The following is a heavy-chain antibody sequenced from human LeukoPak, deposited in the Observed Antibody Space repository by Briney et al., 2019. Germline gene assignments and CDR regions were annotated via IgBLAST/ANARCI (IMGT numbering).Heavy chain of an antibody. Sequence: SETLSLTCTVSGVSISSYYWSWIPQPPGKGLEWIGYIYYSRSTNYNPPLKSRVTISVDTFKNQFSLKLRSVTDADKAVYYRARDTVSRRIAAASYYYYTDVWGKGTTVTVSS. CDR2: IYYSRST. V-gene: IGHV4-59*01. CDR3: ARDTVSRRIAAASYYYYTDV. J-gene: IGHJ6*03. CDR1: GVSISSYY. D-gene: IGHD6-6*01.